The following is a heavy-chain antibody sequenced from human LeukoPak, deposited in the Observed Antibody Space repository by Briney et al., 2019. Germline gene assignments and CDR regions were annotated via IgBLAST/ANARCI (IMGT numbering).Heavy chain of an antibody. V-gene: IGHV3-21*01. CDR2: ISSSGSYI. CDR3: AVYYDGLGCYAD. CDR1: GFTFSTYS. D-gene: IGHD3-10*01. Sequence: GGSLRLSCAAPGFTFSTYSMNWVRQAPGKGLEWVSSISSSGSYIYYADSVKGRFTISRDNAKNSLYLQMNSLRAEDTAVYYCAVYYDGLGCYADWGQGTLVTVSS. J-gene: IGHJ4*02.